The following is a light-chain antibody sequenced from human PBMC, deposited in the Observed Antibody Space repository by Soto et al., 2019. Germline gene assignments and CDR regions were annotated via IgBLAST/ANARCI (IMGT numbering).Light chain of an antibody. J-gene: IGLJ1*01. CDR2: NSY. CDR1: SSNIGSKT. V-gene: IGLV1-44*01. CDR3: SSWDASRNGYV. Sequence: QSVLTQPPSASGTPGQRVTISCSGSSSNIGSKTVNWYQQLPGTVPKLLIYNSYQRPSGVPGQFSASKSGTSASPAISGRQSEEEDDYYCSSWDASRNGYVFGTGTKLTVL.